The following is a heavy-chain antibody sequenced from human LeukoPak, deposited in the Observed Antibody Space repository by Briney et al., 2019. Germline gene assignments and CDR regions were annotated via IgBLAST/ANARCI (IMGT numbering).Heavy chain of an antibody. CDR1: GFTFTSYW. J-gene: IGHJ5*02. Sequence: GGSLRLSCAASGFTFTSYWMHWVRQAPGKGLVWVSRINSDGGSTAYADSVKGRFTISRDNAKNTLYLQMNSLRAEDTAVYYCARDGDYASNYFDPWGQGTLVTVSS. D-gene: IGHD4-17*01. CDR3: ARDGDYASNYFDP. V-gene: IGHV3-74*01. CDR2: INSDGGST.